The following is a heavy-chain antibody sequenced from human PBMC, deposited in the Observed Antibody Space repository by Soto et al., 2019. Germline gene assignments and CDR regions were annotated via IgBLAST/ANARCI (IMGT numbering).Heavy chain of an antibody. V-gene: IGHV1-69*02. CDR3: ARSLRAFYILTDYYNYYYYYYIDV. CDR1: GGTFSSYT. J-gene: IGHJ6*03. CDR2: IIPILGIA. Sequence: QVQLVQSGAEVKKPGSSVKVSCKASGGTFSSYTISWVRQAPGQGLEWMGRIIPILGIANYAQKFQGRVTITADKSTRLASMERSSLRYEDTAVYCCARSLRAFYILTDYYNYYYYYYIDVWGKGPTVTVSS. D-gene: IGHD3-9*01.